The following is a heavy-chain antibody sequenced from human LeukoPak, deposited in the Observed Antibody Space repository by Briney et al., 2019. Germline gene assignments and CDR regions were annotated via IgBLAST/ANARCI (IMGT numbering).Heavy chain of an antibody. CDR2: INHSGST. CDR1: GGSFSGYY. J-gene: IGHJ3*02. Sequence: PSETLSLTCAVYGGSFSGYYWSWIRQPPGKGLEWIGEINHSGSTNYNPSLKSRVTISVDTSKNQFSLKLSSMTAADTAVYYCARGRPDAFDIWGQGTMVTVSS. V-gene: IGHV4-34*01. CDR3: ARGRPDAFDI.